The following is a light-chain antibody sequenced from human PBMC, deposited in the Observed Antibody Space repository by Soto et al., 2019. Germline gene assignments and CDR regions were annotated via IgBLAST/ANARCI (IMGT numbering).Light chain of an antibody. V-gene: IGLV2-8*01. J-gene: IGLJ1*01. Sequence: QSALTQPPSASGSPGQSVTISCTGTISDVGGYDFVAWHQQHPGKAPRLMIYDVSKRPSGVPDRFSGSKSGYTASLTVSGLQSEDEADYYCSSFVGGNIYVFGTGTKLTVL. CDR3: SSFVGGNIYV. CDR2: DVS. CDR1: ISDVGGYDF.